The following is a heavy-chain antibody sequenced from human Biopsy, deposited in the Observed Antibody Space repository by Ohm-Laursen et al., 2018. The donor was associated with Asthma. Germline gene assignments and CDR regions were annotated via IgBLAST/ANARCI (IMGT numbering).Heavy chain of an antibody. CDR3: ARTTYGDDGFDP. CDR2: IYYSGST. D-gene: IGHD4-17*01. V-gene: IGHV4-31*03. Sequence: TLSLTCTFSGGSINIGDYYWSWIRQLPVKGLEWIGYIYYSGSTYYNPSLKSRVSISLDTSKNQFSLSLTSVTAADTAVYYCARTTYGDDGFDPWGQGTLVTVSS. CDR1: GGSINIGDYY. J-gene: IGHJ5*02.